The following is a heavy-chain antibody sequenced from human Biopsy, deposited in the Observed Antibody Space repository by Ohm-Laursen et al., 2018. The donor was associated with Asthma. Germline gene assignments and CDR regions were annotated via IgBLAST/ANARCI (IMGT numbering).Heavy chain of an antibody. Sequence: SLRLSCSASGFTFRTYAMHWVRQPPGKGLEWVALISHDGNKRYSADSVKGRLTISRDNSKNTLYLQMNSLRAEDTAVYYCARAPEYTAYYSYWGQGTLVTVSS. J-gene: IGHJ4*02. D-gene: IGHD3-9*01. V-gene: IGHV3-30*03. CDR1: GFTFRTYA. CDR2: ISHDGNKR. CDR3: ARAPEYTAYYSY.